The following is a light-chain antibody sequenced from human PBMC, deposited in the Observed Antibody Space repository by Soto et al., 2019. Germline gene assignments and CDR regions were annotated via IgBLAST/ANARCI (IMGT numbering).Light chain of an antibody. CDR2: DNS. V-gene: IGLV1-40*01. CDR1: SSNIGAGYD. Sequence: QSVLTQPPSVSGAPGQRVTISFTGSSSNIGAGYDVHWYQQLPGTAPKLLIYDNSNRPSGVPDRFYGSKSGTSASLAITGLQAEDEADYYCQSYDSSLSAFVFGTGTRSPS. CDR3: QSYDSSLSAFV. J-gene: IGLJ1*01.